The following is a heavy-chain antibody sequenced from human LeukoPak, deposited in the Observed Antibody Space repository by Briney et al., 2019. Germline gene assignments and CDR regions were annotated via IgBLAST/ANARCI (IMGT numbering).Heavy chain of an antibody. Sequence: PSETLSLTCAVYGGSFSGYYWSWIRQPPGKGLEWIGRIYTSGSTNYNPSLKSRVTMSVDTSKNQFSLKLSSVTAADTAVYYCARDRYRQYCGGDCHWYFDLWGRGTLVTVSS. D-gene: IGHD2-21*02. CDR3: ARDRYRQYCGGDCHWYFDL. CDR1: GGSFSGYY. CDR2: IYTSGST. V-gene: IGHV4-4*07. J-gene: IGHJ2*01.